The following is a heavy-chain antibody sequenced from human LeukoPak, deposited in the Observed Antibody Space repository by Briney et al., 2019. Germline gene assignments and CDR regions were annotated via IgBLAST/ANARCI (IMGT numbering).Heavy chain of an antibody. V-gene: IGHV4-59*08. Sequence: PSETLSLTCTVSGGSIRNYYWSWIRQPPGKGLEWIGYIYYSGSTNYNPSLKSRVTISVDTSKNQFSLKLSSVTAADAGVYYCARHPRQTYYFYMDVWGKGTTVTISS. CDR3: ARHPRQTYYFYMDV. D-gene: IGHD6-25*01. J-gene: IGHJ6*03. CDR1: GGSIRNYY. CDR2: IYYSGST.